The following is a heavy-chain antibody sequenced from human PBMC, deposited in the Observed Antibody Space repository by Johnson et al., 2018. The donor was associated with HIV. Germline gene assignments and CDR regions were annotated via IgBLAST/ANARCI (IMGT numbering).Heavy chain of an antibody. J-gene: IGHJ3*02. CDR1: GFTFSSYD. CDR3: SKDLIELQGAFDI. Sequence: VQLVESGGGVVQPGRSLRLSCAASGFTFSSYDMHWVRQATGKGLEWVSTIGTAGDTYYPGSVKGRLTVSRDNSKNTLYLQMNSHRAEDTAVYYWSKDLIELQGAFDIWGQGTMVNVSS. V-gene: IGHV3-13*01. D-gene: IGHD1-26*01. CDR2: IGTAGDT.